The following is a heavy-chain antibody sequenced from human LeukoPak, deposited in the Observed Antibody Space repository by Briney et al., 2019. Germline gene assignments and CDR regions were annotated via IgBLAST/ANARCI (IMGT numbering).Heavy chain of an antibody. CDR3: ARHSSGWYEDY. Sequence: SETLSLTCTVSGGSISSYYWSWIRQPPGKGLEWIGYIYYSGSTNYNPSLKSRVTISVDTSKNQFSLKLSSVTAADTAVYYCARHSSGWYEDYWGQGTLVTVSS. CDR2: IYYSGST. V-gene: IGHV4-59*01. J-gene: IGHJ4*02. CDR1: GGSISSYY. D-gene: IGHD6-19*01.